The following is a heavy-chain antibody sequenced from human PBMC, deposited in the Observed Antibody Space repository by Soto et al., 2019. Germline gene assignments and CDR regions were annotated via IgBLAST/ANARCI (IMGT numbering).Heavy chain of an antibody. CDR2: IYYSGST. Sequence: SETLSLTCTVSGGSISSGDYYWSWIRQPPGKGLEWIGYIYYSGSTYYNPSLKSRVTISVDTSKNQFSLKLSSVTAADTAVYYCARLEYDFHHWFDPWGQGTLVTVSS. J-gene: IGHJ5*02. CDR1: GGSISSGDYY. D-gene: IGHD3-3*01. CDR3: ARLEYDFHHWFDP. V-gene: IGHV4-30-4*01.